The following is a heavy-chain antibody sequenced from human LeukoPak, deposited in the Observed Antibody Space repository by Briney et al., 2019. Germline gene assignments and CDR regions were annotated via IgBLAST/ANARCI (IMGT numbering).Heavy chain of an antibody. D-gene: IGHD3-3*01. CDR3: AKDMSYYDFWSTPGSFDY. Sequence: GGSLRLSCAASGFTFGSYAMSWVGQAPGKGLDWVSAISGSGGSTYYADSVKGGFTISRDNSKNTLYLQMNSLRAEDTAVYYCAKDMSYYDFWSTPGSFDYWGQGTLVTVSS. V-gene: IGHV3-23*01. J-gene: IGHJ4*02. CDR2: ISGSGGST. CDR1: GFTFGSYA.